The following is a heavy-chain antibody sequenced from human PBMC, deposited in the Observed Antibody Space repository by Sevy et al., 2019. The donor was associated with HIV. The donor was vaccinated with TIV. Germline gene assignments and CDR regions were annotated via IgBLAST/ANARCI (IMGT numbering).Heavy chain of an antibody. Sequence: ASVKVSCKVSGYSLPELSIHWVRQAPGKGLEWMGGFDPEEGETIYTQQFQGRVTMTEDTSTDTAYMELSSLRCEDTAVYYCATVRNYYETSGHDRFDYWGQGTLVTVSS. J-gene: IGHJ4*02. CDR3: ATVRNYYETSGHDRFDY. CDR1: GYSLPELS. D-gene: IGHD3-22*01. V-gene: IGHV1-24*01. CDR2: FDPEEGET.